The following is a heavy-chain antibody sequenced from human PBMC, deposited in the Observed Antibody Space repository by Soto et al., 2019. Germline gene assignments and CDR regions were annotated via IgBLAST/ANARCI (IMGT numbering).Heavy chain of an antibody. CDR2: ISYDGTNK. Sequence: QVQLVESGGGVVQPGGSLRLSCAASGFTFSSYGMHWVRQAPGKGLEWMAVISYDGTNKYYADSVKGRFTISRDKSTNTLHLHMNSLRAEDTAVYYCAKSKLASHYDYCYGMDVWGQGTTVTVSS. D-gene: IGHD6-6*01. CDR3: AKSKLASHYDYCYGMDV. V-gene: IGHV3-30*18. J-gene: IGHJ6*02. CDR1: GFTFSSYG.